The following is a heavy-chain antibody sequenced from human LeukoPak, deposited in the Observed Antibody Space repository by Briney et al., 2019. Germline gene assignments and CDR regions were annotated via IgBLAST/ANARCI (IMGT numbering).Heavy chain of an antibody. D-gene: IGHD3-22*01. CDR1: GFTFSSYA. CDR2: ISGSGGST. V-gene: IGHV3-23*01. CDR3: AKESTMIGVGNFDC. J-gene: IGHJ4*02. Sequence: PGGSLRLSCAASGFTFSSYAMSWVRQAPGKGLECVSTISGSGGSTHYADSVKGRFTISRDYSRDMLFLQMNSLRAEDTAVYYCAKESTMIGVGNFDCRGQGTLVTVSS.